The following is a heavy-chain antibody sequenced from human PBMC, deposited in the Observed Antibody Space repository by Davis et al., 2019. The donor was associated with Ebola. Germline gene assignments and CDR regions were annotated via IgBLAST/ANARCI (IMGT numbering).Heavy chain of an antibody. CDR2: ISSSGSTI. CDR3: AREGRRSRYGGNPGEPGY. J-gene: IGHJ4*02. D-gene: IGHD4-23*01. CDR1: GFTFSSYW. Sequence: GESLKISCAASGFTFSSYWMSWIRQAPGKGLEWVSYISSSGSTIYYADSVKGRFTISRDNAKNSLYLQMNSLRAEDTAVYYCAREGRRSRYGGNPGEPGYWGQGTLVTVSS. V-gene: IGHV3-11*01.